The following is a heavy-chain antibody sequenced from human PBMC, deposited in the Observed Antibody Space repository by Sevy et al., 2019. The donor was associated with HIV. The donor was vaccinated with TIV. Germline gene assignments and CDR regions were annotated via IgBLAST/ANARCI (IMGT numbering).Heavy chain of an antibody. Sequence: GGSLRLSCAASGFTFSSYGMHWVRQAPGKGLEWVALIWFDGSNTYYAYSVKGRFTISRDIAKNTLHLQMNSLRAEETAVYYCARDLEFYDYGDYGPAFLPDYWGQGTLVTVSS. CDR1: GFTFSSYG. V-gene: IGHV3-33*01. CDR3: ARDLEFYDYGDYGPAFLPDY. CDR2: IWFDGSNT. D-gene: IGHD4-17*01. J-gene: IGHJ4*02.